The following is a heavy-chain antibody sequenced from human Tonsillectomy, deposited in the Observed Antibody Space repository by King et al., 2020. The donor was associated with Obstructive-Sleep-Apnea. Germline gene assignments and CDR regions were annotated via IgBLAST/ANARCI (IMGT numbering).Heavy chain of an antibody. CDR3: ARGYSGSFGPYFDY. V-gene: IGHV4-61*08. CDR1: GGSVSSGGYY. CDR2: IYYSGST. D-gene: IGHD1-26*01. Sequence: QLQESGPGLVKPSETLSLTCTGSGGSVSSGGYYWTWIRQPPGKGLEWIGHIYYSGSTNYNPSLKSRVTISADTSKNQFSLKLSSVTAADTAVYYCARGYSGSFGPYFDYWGQGTLVTFSS. J-gene: IGHJ4*02.